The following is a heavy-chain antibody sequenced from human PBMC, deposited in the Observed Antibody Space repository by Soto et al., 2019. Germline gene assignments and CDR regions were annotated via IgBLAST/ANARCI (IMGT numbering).Heavy chain of an antibody. CDR3: TRRDSGAFDV. Sequence: PGGSLRLSCATSGFTFRDYYFSWIRQAPGKGLEWISYISHSGKTIYYADSVQGRFTISRDDAKNTLYLQMNSLRAEDTAMYYCTRRDSGAFDVWGHGTMVTVSS. CDR1: GFTFRDYY. J-gene: IGHJ3*01. V-gene: IGHV3-11*01. CDR2: ISHSGKTI.